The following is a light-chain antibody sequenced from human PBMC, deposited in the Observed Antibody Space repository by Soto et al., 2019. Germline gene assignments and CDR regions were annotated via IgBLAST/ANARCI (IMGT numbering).Light chain of an antibody. J-gene: IGKJ2*01. CDR3: QQYGSSPVT. V-gene: IGKV3-20*01. CDR1: QSVSSNY. Sequence: EIVLTQSPGTLSLSPGERATLSCRASQSVSSNYLAWYQQKPGKAPRLLIYGASSRATGIPDRFSGSGSGTDFTLTISRLEPEDFAVFYCQQYGSSPVTFGQGTKLEIK. CDR2: GAS.